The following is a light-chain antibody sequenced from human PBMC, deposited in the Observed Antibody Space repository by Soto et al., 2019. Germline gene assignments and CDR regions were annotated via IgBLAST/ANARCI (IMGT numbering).Light chain of an antibody. V-gene: IGKV3-20*01. CDR3: QQYGSSPRT. CDR2: GAS. Sequence: ESVLTQSPGTLSLSPWERATLSCRASQSVSSSYLAWYQKKPGQAPRLLIYGASSRATGIPERFSGSGSGTDFTLTISRLEPEDFAVYYCQQYGSSPRTFGQGTRLEIK. CDR1: QSVSSSY. J-gene: IGKJ5*01.